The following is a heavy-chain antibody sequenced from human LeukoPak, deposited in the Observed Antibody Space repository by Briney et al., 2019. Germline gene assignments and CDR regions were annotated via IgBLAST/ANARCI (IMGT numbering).Heavy chain of an antibody. J-gene: IGHJ6*02. D-gene: IGHD3-22*01. V-gene: IGHV3-74*01. Sequence: GSLRLSCAASGFTFSSYWMHWVRQAPGKGLVWVSRINGDGSSTSYADSVKGRFTISRDNAKNSLYLQMNSLRAEDTAVYYCARGDYDSSGYYFGGYYYYGMDVWGQGTTVTVSS. CDR2: INGDGSST. CDR3: ARGDYDSSGYYFGGYYYYGMDV. CDR1: GFTFSSYW.